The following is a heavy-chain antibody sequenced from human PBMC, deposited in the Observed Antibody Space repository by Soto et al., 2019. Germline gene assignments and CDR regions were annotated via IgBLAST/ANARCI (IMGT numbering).Heavy chain of an antibody. V-gene: IGHV4-31*03. CDR3: ARVSRHYYYGMDV. CDR2: IYYSGST. J-gene: IGHJ6*02. CDR1: GGSISSGGYY. Sequence: PSETLSLTCTVSGGSISSGGYYWSWIRQHPGKGLEWIGYIYYSGSTYYNPSLKSRVTISVDTSKNQFSLKLSSVTAADTAVYYCARVSRHYYYGMDVWGQGTTVTVS.